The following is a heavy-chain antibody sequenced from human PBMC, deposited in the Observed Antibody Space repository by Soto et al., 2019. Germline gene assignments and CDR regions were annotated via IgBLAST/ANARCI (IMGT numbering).Heavy chain of an antibody. V-gene: IGHV1-46*01. Sequence: GASVKVSCKASGYTFTSYYMHWVRQAPGQGLEWMGIINPSGGSTSYAQKFQGRVTMTRDTSTSTVYMELSSLRSEDTAVYYCATSGYSGLGSYYHYYYGMDVWGQGTTVTVSS. CDR1: GYTFTSYY. CDR2: INPSGGST. J-gene: IGHJ6*02. CDR3: ATSGYSGLGSYYHYYYGMDV. D-gene: IGHD3-10*01.